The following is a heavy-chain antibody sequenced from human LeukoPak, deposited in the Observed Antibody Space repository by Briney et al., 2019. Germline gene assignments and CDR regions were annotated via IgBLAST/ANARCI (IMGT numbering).Heavy chain of an antibody. J-gene: IGHJ5*02. V-gene: IGHV3-48*04. CDR2: ISSSSSTK. Sequence: GGSLRLSCAASGFTFSSYSMNWVRQAPGKGLEWVSYISSSSSTKYYADSVNGRFTISRDNAKNSLYLQMHSLRAEDTAVYYCARGSSGENWYDPGGQGTLFTVSS. CDR3: ARGSSGENWYDP. CDR1: GFTFSSYS. D-gene: IGHD3-22*01.